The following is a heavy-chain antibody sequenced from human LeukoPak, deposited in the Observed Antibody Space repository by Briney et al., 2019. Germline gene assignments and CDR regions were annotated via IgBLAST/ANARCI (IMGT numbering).Heavy chain of an antibody. V-gene: IGHV1-69*01. CDR2: IIPMFGTA. J-gene: IGHJ4*02. Sequence: SVKVSCKASGGTFSSYAISWVRQAPGQGLEWMGGIIPMFGTAYYAQKFQGRITVTADESTTTAYMEVTSLKSDDTAVYYCAREDSEYSTSAGGTYWGPGTLVTVS. D-gene: IGHD6-13*01. CDR1: GGTFSSYA. CDR3: AREDSEYSTSAGGTY.